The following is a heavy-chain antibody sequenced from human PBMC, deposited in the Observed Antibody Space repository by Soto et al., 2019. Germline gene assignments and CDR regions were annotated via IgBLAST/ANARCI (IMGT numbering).Heavy chain of an antibody. CDR2: ISGYNGNT. Sequence: QVQLVQSRGEVKKPGASVKVSCKTSGYSFTTYGISWLRQAPGQGLEWMGWISGYNGNTNYAQKLQGRVTMTTDTATSTAYMELRSLRPDDTAVHYCTREGPAPYYYYGMDVWGQGRTVTVSS. CDR1: GYSFTTYG. CDR3: TREGPAPYYYYGMDV. J-gene: IGHJ6*02. V-gene: IGHV1-18*01.